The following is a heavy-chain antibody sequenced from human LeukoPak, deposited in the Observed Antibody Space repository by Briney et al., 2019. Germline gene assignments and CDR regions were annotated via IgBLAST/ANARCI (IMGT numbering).Heavy chain of an antibody. Sequence: SETLSLTCTVSGGSISSGDYSWGWIRQPPGKGLEWIGYIYYSGTTYYNPSLKSRVTISVDTSKNQFSLKLSSVTAADTAVYYCARDFRGSSSSPGAFDMWGQGTMVTVSS. D-gene: IGHD2-2*01. J-gene: IGHJ3*02. CDR1: GGSISSGDYS. CDR2: IYYSGTT. V-gene: IGHV4-30-4*01. CDR3: ARDFRGSSSSPGAFDM.